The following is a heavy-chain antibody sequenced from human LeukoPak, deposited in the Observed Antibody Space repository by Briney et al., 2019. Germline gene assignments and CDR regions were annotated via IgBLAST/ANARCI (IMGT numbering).Heavy chain of an antibody. Sequence: GGSLRLSCAASGFTFSSYAMSWARQAPGKGLEWVSAISGSGGSTYYADSVKGRFTISRDNSKNTLYLQMNSLRAEDTAVYYCAKARDPTPYGMDVWGQGTTVTVSS. J-gene: IGHJ6*02. CDR2: ISGSGGST. V-gene: IGHV3-23*01. CDR3: AKARDPTPYGMDV. CDR1: GFTFSSYA.